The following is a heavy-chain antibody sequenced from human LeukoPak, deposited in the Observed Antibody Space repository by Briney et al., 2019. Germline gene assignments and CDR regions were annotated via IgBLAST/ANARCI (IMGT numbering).Heavy chain of an antibody. CDR1: GGSISSYY. CDR2: IYYSGST. V-gene: IGHV4-59*01. CDR3: ARVNYYDSSGYGPIDY. Sequence: SETLSLTCTVSGGSISSYYWSWIRQPPGKGLEWIGYIYYSGSTNYNPSLKSRVTISIDTSKNQFSLKLSSVTAADTAVYYCARVNYYDSSGYGPIDYWGQGTLVTVSS. J-gene: IGHJ4*02. D-gene: IGHD3-22*01.